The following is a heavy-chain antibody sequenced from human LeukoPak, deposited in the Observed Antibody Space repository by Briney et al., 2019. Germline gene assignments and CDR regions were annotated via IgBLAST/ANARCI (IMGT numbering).Heavy chain of an antibody. Sequence: GGSLRLSRAASGFTFSSYTMTWVRQAPGKGLEWVSAISTSGTDTYYADSVKGRFTISRDNSKNTLYVQMNSLRAEDTAVYYCTTSTANHDVWGQGTLVTVSS. CDR2: ISTSGTDT. CDR3: TTSTANHDV. CDR1: GFTFSSYT. V-gene: IGHV3-23*01. J-gene: IGHJ4*02. D-gene: IGHD2/OR15-2a*01.